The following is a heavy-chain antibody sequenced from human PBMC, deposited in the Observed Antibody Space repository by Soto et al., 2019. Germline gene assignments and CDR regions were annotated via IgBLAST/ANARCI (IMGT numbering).Heavy chain of an antibody. V-gene: IGHV4-34*01. Sequence: TSETLSLTCAVYGGSFSGYYWSWIRQPPGKGLEWIGEINHSGSTNYNPSLKSRVTISVDTSKNQFSLKLSSVTAADTAVYYCARERKIAWFGERGYYYGMDVWGQGTTVTVSS. CDR3: ARERKIAWFGERGYYYGMDV. J-gene: IGHJ6*02. CDR1: GGSFSGYY. CDR2: INHSGST. D-gene: IGHD3-10*01.